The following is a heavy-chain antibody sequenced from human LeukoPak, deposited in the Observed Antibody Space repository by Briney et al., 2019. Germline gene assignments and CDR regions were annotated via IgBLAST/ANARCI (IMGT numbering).Heavy chain of an antibody. CDR1: GYTFTGYY. CDR2: INPNSGGT. V-gene: IGHV1-2*02. Sequence: EASVKVSFKSSGYTFTGYYMHWVRQAPGQGLEWMGWINPNSGGTNYAQKFQGRVTMTRDTSISKAYMELSRLRSDDTAVYYCAREGIAAAEFDYWGQGTLVTVSS. J-gene: IGHJ4*02. CDR3: AREGIAAAEFDY. D-gene: IGHD6-13*01.